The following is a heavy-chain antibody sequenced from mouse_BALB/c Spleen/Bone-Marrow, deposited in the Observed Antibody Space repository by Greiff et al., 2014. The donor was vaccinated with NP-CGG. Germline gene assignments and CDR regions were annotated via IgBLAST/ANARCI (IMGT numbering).Heavy chain of an antibody. CDR3: ARYSYGSSLFAY. CDR2: IDPANGNT. CDR1: GFNIKDTY. D-gene: IGHD1-1*01. Sequence: VQLQQSGAELVKPGASVKLSCAASGFNIKDTYMYWVKQRPEQGLEWIGRIDPANGNTKYDPKFQDKATITADTSSNTAYLQLSSLTSEDTAVYYCARYSYGSSLFAYWGQGTLVTVSA. V-gene: IGHV14-3*02. J-gene: IGHJ3*01.